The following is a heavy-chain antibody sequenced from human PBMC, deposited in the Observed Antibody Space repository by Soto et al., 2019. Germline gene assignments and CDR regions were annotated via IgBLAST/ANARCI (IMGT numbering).Heavy chain of an antibody. Sequence: QVQLLQARDRVKKPGASVKVSCKTSGYTFTSYGISWVRQAPGQGLEWMGWISAYNGNTNYAQKLQGRVTITTDTSTTTAYMELRSLRSDDTAVYYCARDRGAYGMDVWGQGTTVTVSS. CDR1: GYTFTSYG. V-gene: IGHV1-18*01. CDR3: ARDRGAYGMDV. CDR2: ISAYNGNT. J-gene: IGHJ6*02.